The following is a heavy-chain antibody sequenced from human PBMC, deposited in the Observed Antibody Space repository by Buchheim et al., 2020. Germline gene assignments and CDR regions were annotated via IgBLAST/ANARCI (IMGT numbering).Heavy chain of an antibody. CDR1: GGSFSGYY. CDR2: IKHSGST. D-gene: IGHD6-13*01. J-gene: IGHJ4*02. CDR3: ARGGVAAAGQGSPLGY. Sequence: QVQLQQWGAVLLKPSETLSLTCDVYGGSFSGYYWSWIRQPPGKGLEWIGEIKHSGSTNCNPSLKSRVTISVDTSKNQFSLKLSSVTAADTAVYYCARGGVAAAGQGSPLGYWGQGTL. V-gene: IGHV4-34*01.